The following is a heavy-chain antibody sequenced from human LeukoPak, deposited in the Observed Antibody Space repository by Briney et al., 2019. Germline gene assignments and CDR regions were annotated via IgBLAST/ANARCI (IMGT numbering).Heavy chain of an antibody. Sequence: GGSLRLSCAASGFTFSSYAMSWVRQAPGKGLEWVSVIYSGGSTYYADSVKGRFTISRDNSKNTLYLQMNSLRAEDTAVYYCARRGLIRGAPSDAFDIWGQGTMVTVSS. D-gene: IGHD3-10*01. J-gene: IGHJ3*02. CDR3: ARRGLIRGAPSDAFDI. CDR2: IYSGGST. CDR1: GFTFSSYA. V-gene: IGHV3-23*03.